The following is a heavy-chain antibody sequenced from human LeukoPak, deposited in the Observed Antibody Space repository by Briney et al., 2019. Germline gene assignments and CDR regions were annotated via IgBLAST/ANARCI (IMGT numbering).Heavy chain of an antibody. CDR2: IYYSGST. J-gene: IGHJ4*02. V-gene: IGHV4-59*01. CDR1: GGSISSYY. Sequence: PSETLSLTCTVSGGSISSYYWSWIRQPPGKGLEWIGYIYYSGSTNYNPSLKSRVTISVDTSKNQFSLKLSSVTAADTAVYYCARSPDEIDYWGQGTLVTVSS. CDR3: ARSPDEIDY.